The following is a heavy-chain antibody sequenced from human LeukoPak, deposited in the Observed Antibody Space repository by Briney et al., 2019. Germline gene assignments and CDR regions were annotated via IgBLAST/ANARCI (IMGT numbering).Heavy chain of an antibody. D-gene: IGHD7-27*01. J-gene: IGHJ6*03. CDR3: ARYSKLGIDYYYYMDV. CDR2: IYYSGST. Sequence: SSETLSLTCTVSGGSISSYYWSWIRQPPGKGLEWIGYIYYSGSTNYNPSLKSRVTISVDTSKNQFSLKLSSVTAADTAVYYCARYSKLGIDYYYYMDVWGKGTTVTASS. CDR1: GGSISSYY. V-gene: IGHV4-59*01.